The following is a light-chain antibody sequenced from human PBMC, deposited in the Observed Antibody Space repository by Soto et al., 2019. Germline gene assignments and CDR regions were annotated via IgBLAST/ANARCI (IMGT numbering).Light chain of an antibody. CDR2: EVT. V-gene: IGLV2-14*01. CDR1: SSDLGIYNY. J-gene: IGLJ1*01. Sequence: QSVLTQPASVSGSPGQSIAISCSGSSSDLGIYNYVSWYQQHPGKVPKLIIFEVTNRPPGVSNRFSGSKSGNTASLTISGLQAEDEADYYCSSYTTSSTRVFXTGTKVTVL. CDR3: SSYTTSSTRV.